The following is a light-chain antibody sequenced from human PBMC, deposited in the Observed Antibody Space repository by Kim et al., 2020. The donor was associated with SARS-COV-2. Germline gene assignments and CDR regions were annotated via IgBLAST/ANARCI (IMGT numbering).Light chain of an antibody. J-gene: IGKJ2*01. V-gene: IGKV1-39*01. CDR2: AAS. CDR1: QSISMF. Sequence: ATLRERVPQPCRVSQSISMFLNLLQPKPRKAPNLLIYAASKLQAGVPSRISGRGSGTDFTLTISSLQPEDFATYYCQQSYSTPRTFGQGTKLEI. CDR3: QQSYSTPRT.